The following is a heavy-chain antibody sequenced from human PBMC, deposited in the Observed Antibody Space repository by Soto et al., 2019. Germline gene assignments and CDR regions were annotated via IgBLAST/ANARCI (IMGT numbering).Heavy chain of an antibody. CDR1: GYTFTGYY. CDR2: MNPNSGGT. V-gene: IGHV1-2*02. CDR3: ARAGDGILSGHCYS. Sequence: ASVKVSCKDSGYTFTGYYMHWVRQAPGRGLEWVGWMNPNSGGTNYAQKFQGRVTMTWDTSFSTAYMELSRRRSADTAVYYCARAGDGILSGHCYSWAQGTLVTV. J-gene: IGHJ4*02. D-gene: IGHD3-9*01.